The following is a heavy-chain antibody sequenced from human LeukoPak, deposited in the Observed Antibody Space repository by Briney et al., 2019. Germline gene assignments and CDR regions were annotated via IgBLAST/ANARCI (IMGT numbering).Heavy chain of an antibody. V-gene: IGHV1-46*01. Sequence: ASVKVSCKASGYTFTSYYMHWVRQAPGQGLEWMGIINPSGGSTSYAQKFQGRVIMTRDTSTSTVYMELSSLRSEDTAVYYCARSLLDYYDSSGFTLDYWGQGTLVTVSS. CDR1: GYTFTSYY. CDR2: INPSGGST. D-gene: IGHD3-22*01. J-gene: IGHJ4*02. CDR3: ARSLLDYYDSSGFTLDY.